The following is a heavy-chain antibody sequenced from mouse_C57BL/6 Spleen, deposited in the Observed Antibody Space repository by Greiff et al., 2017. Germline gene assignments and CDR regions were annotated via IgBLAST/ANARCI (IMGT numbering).Heavy chain of an antibody. Sequence: QVQRQQPGAELVKPGASVKMSCKASGYTFTSYWITWVKQRPGQGLEWIGDIYPGSGSTNYNEKFKSKATLTVDTSSSTAYMQLSSLTSEDSAVYYCARSLITPHFFMDYWGQGTSVTVSS. D-gene: IGHD2-4*01. CDR2: IYPGSGST. V-gene: IGHV1-55*01. CDR1: GYTFTSYW. CDR3: ARSLITPHFFMDY. J-gene: IGHJ4*01.